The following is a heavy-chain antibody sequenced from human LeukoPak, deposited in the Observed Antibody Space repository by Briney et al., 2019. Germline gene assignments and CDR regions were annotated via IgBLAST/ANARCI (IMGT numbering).Heavy chain of an antibody. CDR2: IYYSGST. CDR1: GGSISSSSYY. V-gene: IGHV4-39*01. J-gene: IGHJ4*02. D-gene: IGHD5-12*01. Sequence: SETLSLTCTVSGGSISSSSYYWGWIRQPPGEGLEWIGSIYYSGSTYYNPSLKSRVTISVDTSKNQFSLKLSSVTAADTAVYYCARHEDSGYDIDYWGQGTLVTVSS. CDR3: ARHEDSGYDIDY.